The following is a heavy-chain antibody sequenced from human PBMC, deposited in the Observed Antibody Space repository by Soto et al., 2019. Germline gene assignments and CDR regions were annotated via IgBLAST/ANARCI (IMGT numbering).Heavy chain of an antibody. D-gene: IGHD2-2*01. CDR3: ARNGDCENDPCYVGWFDP. J-gene: IGHJ5*02. CDR2: ISPGGTT. V-gene: IGHV4-4*02. Sequence: QVQLQESGPGLVRPSETLSLTCVVSGVSRYSRYWWSWVRQSPGKGLEWIGEISPGGTTNYNPSLKTRVAKSIDKSMNAFSVKLNSATAADTSIYYCARNGDCENDPCYVGWFDPWGQGTLVTVSS. CDR1: GVSRYSRYW.